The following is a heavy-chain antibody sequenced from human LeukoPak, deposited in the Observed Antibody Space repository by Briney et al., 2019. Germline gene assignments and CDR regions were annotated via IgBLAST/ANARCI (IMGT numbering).Heavy chain of an antibody. D-gene: IGHD3-3*02. CDR3: AKDRGPFVAIDNNWFDP. CDR2: ISGYGDTT. CDR1: GFKFNIFA. V-gene: IGHV3-23*01. J-gene: IGHJ5*02. Sequence: PGGSLRLFCAASGFKFNIFAISGVPQAPGEGVEGVSSISGYGDTTYYADSVKGRFTLSRDNSKGPLDLKMFSLRAEDTAVYYCAKDRGPFVAIDNNWFDPWGQGTLVTVSS.